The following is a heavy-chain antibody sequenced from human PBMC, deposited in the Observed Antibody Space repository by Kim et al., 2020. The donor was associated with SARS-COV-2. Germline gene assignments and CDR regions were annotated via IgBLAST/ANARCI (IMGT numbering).Heavy chain of an antibody. J-gene: IGHJ3*01. CDR3: ARGANTRSAFDL. Sequence: KHEEEFQGRATMTRDTSISTVYMELSRLKSDDTAVYYCARGANTRSAFDLWGQGTMVTVSS. V-gene: IGHV1-2*02.